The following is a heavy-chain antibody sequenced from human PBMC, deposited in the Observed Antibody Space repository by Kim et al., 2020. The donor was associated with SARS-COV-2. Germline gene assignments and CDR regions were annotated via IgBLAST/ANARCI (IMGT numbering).Heavy chain of an antibody. CDR1: GGSFSGYY. D-gene: IGHD4-17*01. CDR2: INHSGST. CDR3: ARAGLRPLDY. Sequence: SETLSLTCAVYGGSFSGYYWSWIRQPPGKGLEWIREINHSGSTNYNPSLKSRVTISVDTSKNQFSLKLSSVTAADTAVYYCARAGLRPLDYWGQGTLVT. J-gene: IGHJ4*02. V-gene: IGHV4-34*01.